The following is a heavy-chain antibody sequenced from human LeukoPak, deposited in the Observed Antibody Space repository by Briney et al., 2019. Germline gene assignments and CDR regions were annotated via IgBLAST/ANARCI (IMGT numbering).Heavy chain of an antibody. CDR1: GFTVSSNH. CDR3: ARDRPGDGYFDY. Sequence: GGSLRLSCAASGFTVSSNHMTWLRQTPGKGLEWVSIIYSGGNTYYADSVKGRFTISRDNSKNTLYLQMNSLRAEDTAVFYCARDRPGDGYFDYWGQGTLVTVSS. D-gene: IGHD3-10*01. J-gene: IGHJ4*02. V-gene: IGHV3-66*01. CDR2: IYSGGNT.